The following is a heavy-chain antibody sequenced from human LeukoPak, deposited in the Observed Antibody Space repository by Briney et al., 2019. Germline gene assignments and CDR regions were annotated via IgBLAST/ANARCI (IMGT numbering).Heavy chain of an antibody. D-gene: IGHD2-8*01. CDR2: LYPGGNKA. CDR1: GLTLTTIY. Sequence: ASVKVSCKASGLTLTTIYMHWVRQAPGQGLGWVAVLYPGGNKAIYAQRFQGRFTLTRDTSTNTVYMEVTSLASEDTAIYYCASEVHRTSQFDHWGQGTLVTVSS. V-gene: IGHV1-46*01. CDR3: ASEVHRTSQFDH. J-gene: IGHJ4*02.